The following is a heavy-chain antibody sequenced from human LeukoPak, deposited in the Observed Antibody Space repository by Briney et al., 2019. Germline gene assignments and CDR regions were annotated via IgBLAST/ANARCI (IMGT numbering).Heavy chain of an antibody. D-gene: IGHD3-22*01. CDR1: GGSISSYY. J-gene: IGHJ4*02. Sequence: SETLSLTCTVSGGSISSYYWSWIRQPAGKGLEWIGRIYTSGGTNYNPSLKSRVTMSVDTSKNQFSLKLSSVTAADTAVYYCARDPGGYDSSGYYYEENYFDYWGQGTLVTVSS. CDR2: IYTSGGT. CDR3: ARDPGGYDSSGYYYEENYFDY. V-gene: IGHV4-4*07.